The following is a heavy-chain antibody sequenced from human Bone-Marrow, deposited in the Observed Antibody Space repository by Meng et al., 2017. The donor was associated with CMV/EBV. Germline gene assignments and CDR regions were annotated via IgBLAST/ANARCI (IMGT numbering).Heavy chain of an antibody. CDR1: GGSISSSSHH. Sequence: GSLRLSCIVSGGSISSSSHHWAWIRQPPGKGLEWIGGMYSSGETYYSPSLHSRVTMSADTSRNQFSLKLNSVTAADTAVYYCARCSTWLGRNWFDPWGQGNLVNVSS. CDR2: MYSSGET. D-gene: IGHD2-2*01. J-gene: IGHJ5*02. CDR3: ARCSTWLGRNWFDP. V-gene: IGHV4-39*07.